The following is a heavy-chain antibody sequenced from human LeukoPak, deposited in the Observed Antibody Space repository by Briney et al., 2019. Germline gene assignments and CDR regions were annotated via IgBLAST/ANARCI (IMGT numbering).Heavy chain of an antibody. CDR3: ARVSSSSWYFGRFDP. Sequence: PSETLSLTCTVSGGSISSYYWSWIRQPPGKGLEWIGYIYYSGSTNYNPSLKSRVTISVDTSKNQFSLKLSSVTAADTAVYYCARVSSSSWYFGRFDPWGQGTLVTVSS. D-gene: IGHD6-13*01. CDR1: GGSISSYY. V-gene: IGHV4-59*01. CDR2: IYYSGST. J-gene: IGHJ5*02.